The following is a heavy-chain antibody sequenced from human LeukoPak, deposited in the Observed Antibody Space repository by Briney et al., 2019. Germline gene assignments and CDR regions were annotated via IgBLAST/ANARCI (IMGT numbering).Heavy chain of an antibody. D-gene: IGHD2-21*01. J-gene: IGHJ4*02. CDR2: IYPGDSDT. V-gene: IGHV5-51*01. CDR1: GSIFTSYW. CDR3: ARGGLFDPFDY. Sequence: GEPRHISGKSSGSIFTSYWIGGGRELPGKVVEWMGIIYPGDSDTRYSPSFQGQVTISADKSISTAYLQWSSLKASDTAMYYCARGGLFDPFDYWGQGTLVTVSS.